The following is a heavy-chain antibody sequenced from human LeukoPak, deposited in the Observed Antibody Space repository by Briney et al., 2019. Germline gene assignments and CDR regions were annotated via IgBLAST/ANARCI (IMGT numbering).Heavy chain of an antibody. CDR2: ISAYNGNT. J-gene: IGHJ6*02. CDR1: GYTFTSYG. D-gene: IGHD3-22*01. CDR3: AREYYYDSSGYRYYYYGMDV. Sequence: ASVKVSCKASGYTFTSYGISWVRQAPGQGLEWMGWISAYNGNTNYAQKLQGRVTMTTDTSTSTAYMELRSLRSDDTAVYYCAREYYYDSSGYRYYYYGMDVWGQGTTVTVSS. V-gene: IGHV1-18*01.